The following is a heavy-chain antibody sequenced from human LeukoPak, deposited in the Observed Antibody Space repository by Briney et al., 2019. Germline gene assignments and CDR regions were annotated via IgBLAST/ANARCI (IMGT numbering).Heavy chain of an antibody. J-gene: IGHJ4*02. CDR1: GGSISSYY. Sequence: SETLSLTCTVSGGSISSYYWSWIRQPPGKGLEWIGYIFYSGSTNYNPSLQCRVTISVDTSKNQFSLKLSSVTAADTAVYYCARGFYDSSGYSEPFDCWGRGTLVTVSS. CDR3: ARGFYDSSGYSEPFDC. D-gene: IGHD3-22*01. V-gene: IGHV4-59*08. CDR2: IFYSGST.